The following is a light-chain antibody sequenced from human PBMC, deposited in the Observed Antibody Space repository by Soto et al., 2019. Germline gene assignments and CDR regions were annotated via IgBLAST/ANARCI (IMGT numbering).Light chain of an antibody. V-gene: IGLV2-23*01. CDR3: CSYAGSSTLV. Sequence: QSVLTQPASVSGSPGQSITLSCSGTSSDVGRYNLVSWYQQHPGKAPKLMIYEGSKRPSGVSNRFSGSKSGNTASLTISGLQAEDEADYYCCSYAGSSTLVFGGGTKLTVL. CDR1: SSDVGRYNL. CDR2: EGS. J-gene: IGLJ3*02.